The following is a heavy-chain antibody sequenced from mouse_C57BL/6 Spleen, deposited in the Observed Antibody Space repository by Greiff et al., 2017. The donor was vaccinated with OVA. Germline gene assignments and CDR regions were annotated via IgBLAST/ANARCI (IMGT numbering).Heavy chain of an antibody. Sequence: QVQLQQPGAELVRPGSSVKLSCKASGYTFTSYWMHWVKQRPIQGLEWIGNIDPSDSETHYNQKFKDKATLTVDKSSSTAYMQLSSLTSEDSAVYYCARSGLYGSSPWFAYWGQGTLVTVSA. CDR3: ARSGLYGSSPWFAY. CDR1: GYTFTSYW. D-gene: IGHD1-1*01. CDR2: IDPSDSET. J-gene: IGHJ3*01. V-gene: IGHV1-52*01.